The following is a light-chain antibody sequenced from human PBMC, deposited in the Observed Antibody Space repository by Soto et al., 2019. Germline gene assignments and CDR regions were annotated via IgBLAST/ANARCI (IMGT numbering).Light chain of an antibody. Sequence: RLTQSPSSLSASVGDTVTISCRASQDISTSLAWYQQKPGMAPTLLIFGASSLHNGVPPRFAGSGSGSEFTLTINRLQPDDFATYFCQHYTLYSAPFGQGTRV. CDR3: QHYTLYSAP. CDR1: QDISTS. V-gene: IGKV1-5*01. J-gene: IGKJ5*01. CDR2: GAS.